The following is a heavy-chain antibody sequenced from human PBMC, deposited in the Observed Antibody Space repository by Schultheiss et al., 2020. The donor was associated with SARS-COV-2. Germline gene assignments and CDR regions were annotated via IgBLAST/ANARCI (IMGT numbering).Heavy chain of an antibody. Sequence: SETLSLTCTVSGGSISSSSYYWGWIRQPPGKGLEWIGRIYTSGSTNYNPSLKSRVTMSVATSKKQFSLKLSSVTAADTATYYCARAMGYCSSTSCYSIDYWGQGTLVTVSS. V-gene: IGHV4-61*05. J-gene: IGHJ4*02. CDR3: ARAMGYCSSTSCYSIDY. CDR1: GGSISSSSYY. D-gene: IGHD2-2*02. CDR2: IYTSGST.